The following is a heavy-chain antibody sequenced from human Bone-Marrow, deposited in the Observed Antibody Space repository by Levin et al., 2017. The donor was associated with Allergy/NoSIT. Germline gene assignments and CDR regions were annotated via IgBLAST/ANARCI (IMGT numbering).Heavy chain of an antibody. CDR2: INIDGSMT. CDR3: ARVGVSYDSSGYLPINWYFDL. CDR1: GFPFSTYW. J-gene: IGHJ2*01. D-gene: IGHD3-22*01. V-gene: IGHV3-74*01. Sequence: GESLKISCAASGFPFSTYWMHWVRQAPGKGLVWVSHINIDGSMTSYEDSVKGRFTISRDNAKNTLFLQMNSLRAEDTAVYYCARVGVSYDSSGYLPINWYFDLWGRGTLVTVSS.